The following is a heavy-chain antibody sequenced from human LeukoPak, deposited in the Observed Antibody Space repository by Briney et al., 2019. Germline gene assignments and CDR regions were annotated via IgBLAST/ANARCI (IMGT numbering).Heavy chain of an antibody. D-gene: IGHD3-3*01. CDR1: GFTFSSYS. CDR2: ISSSSSYI. CDR3: AKGGSRLFSHI. V-gene: IGHV3-21*01. J-gene: IGHJ3*02. Sequence: GGSLRLSCAASGFTFSSYSINWVRQAPGKGLEWVSSISSSSSYIYYADSVKGRFTISRDNAKNSLYLQMNSLRAEDTAVYYCAKGGSRLFSHIWGQGTMVTVSS.